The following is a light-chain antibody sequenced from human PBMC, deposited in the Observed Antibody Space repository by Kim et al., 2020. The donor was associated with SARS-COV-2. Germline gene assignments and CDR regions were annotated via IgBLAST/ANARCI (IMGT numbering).Light chain of an antibody. V-gene: IGLV3-19*01. CDR2: GTN. CDR1: SLRNYY. CDR3: NSRDGITKNLI. J-gene: IGLJ2*01. Sequence: ALGQTVRITCQGHSLRNYYSSWYQQKPGQAPVVVIYGTNNRPSGIPDRFSGSRPGNTASLTITGAQAEDEADYYCNSRDGITKNLIFGGGTTLTVL.